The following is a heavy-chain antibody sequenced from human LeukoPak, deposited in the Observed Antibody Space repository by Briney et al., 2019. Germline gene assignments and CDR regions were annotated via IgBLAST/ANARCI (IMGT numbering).Heavy chain of an antibody. D-gene: IGHD3-3*01. V-gene: IGHV3-15*07. J-gene: IGHJ6*02. Sequence: GGSLRLSCAASGFTFSNAWMNWVRQAPGKGLEWVGRIKSKTDGGTTDYAAPVEGRFTISRDDSKNTLYLQMNSLKTEDTAVYYCTTQVLESYGMDVWGQGTTVTVSS. CDR1: GFTFSNAW. CDR3: TTQVLESYGMDV. CDR2: IKSKTDGGTT.